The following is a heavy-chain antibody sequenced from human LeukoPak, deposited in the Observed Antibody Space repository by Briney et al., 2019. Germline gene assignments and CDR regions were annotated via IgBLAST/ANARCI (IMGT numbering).Heavy chain of an antibody. CDR2: IRYDGSNK. CDR1: GFTFSSYG. D-gene: IGHD3-10*01. J-gene: IGHJ4*02. V-gene: IGHV3-30*02. CDR3: AKNYGSGSYTDY. Sequence: GGSLRLSCAASGFTFSSYGMHWVRQAPGKGLEWVAFIRYDGSNKYYADSVKGRFTTSRDNSKNTLYLQMNSLRAEDTAVYYCAKNYGSGSYTDYWGQGTLVTVSS.